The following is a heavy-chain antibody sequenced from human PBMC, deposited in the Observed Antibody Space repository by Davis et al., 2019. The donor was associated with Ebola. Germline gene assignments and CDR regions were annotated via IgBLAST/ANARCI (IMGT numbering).Heavy chain of an antibody. CDR3: ARGEDNSGWVNGWFFDP. CDR2: IWPGDSDT. CDR1: GFDFTAYW. Sequence: GESLKISCKGSGFDFTAYWIGWVRLMPGRGLEWMGIIWPGDSDTRYSPSFQGQVTISADKSISTAYLQWSSLRASDTATYYCARGEDNSGWVNGWFFDPWGQGTLVTVSS. D-gene: IGHD3-22*01. V-gene: IGHV5-51*01. J-gene: IGHJ5*01.